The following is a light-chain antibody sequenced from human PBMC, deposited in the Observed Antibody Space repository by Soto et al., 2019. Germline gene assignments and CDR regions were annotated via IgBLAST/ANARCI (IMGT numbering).Light chain of an antibody. CDR2: SNN. CDR1: SSNIGSNT. V-gene: IGLV1-44*01. Sequence: QAVVTQPPSASGTPGQRVTISCSGSSSNIGSNTVNWYQQLPGTAPKLLIYSNNQRPSGVPSRFSDSKSGTSASLAISGLQSADEADYYCAAWDDSLNGWVFGGGTQLTVL. CDR3: AAWDDSLNGWV. J-gene: IGLJ3*02.